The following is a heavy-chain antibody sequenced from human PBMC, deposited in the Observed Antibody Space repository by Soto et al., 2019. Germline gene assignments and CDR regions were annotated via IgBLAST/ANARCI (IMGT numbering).Heavy chain of an antibody. Sequence: PGGSLRLSCAASGFTFSSYAMHWVRQAPGKGLEWVAVISYDGSNKYYADSVKGRFTISRDNSKNTLYLQMNSLRAEDTAVYYCAKDREGGSGQMVAHWGQGTLVTVSS. J-gene: IGHJ4*02. CDR2: ISYDGSNK. D-gene: IGHD2-15*01. CDR1: GFTFSSYA. V-gene: IGHV3-30*04. CDR3: AKDREGGSGQMVAH.